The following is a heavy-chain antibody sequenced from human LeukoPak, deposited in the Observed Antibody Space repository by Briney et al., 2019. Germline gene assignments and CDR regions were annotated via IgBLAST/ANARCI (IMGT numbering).Heavy chain of an antibody. Sequence: GGSLRLSCAASGFTFNSYSMNWVRQAPGKGLEWVSYISSSGSTIYHADSVKGRIISSRDNAKNSLYLQMNSLRAEETAVHYCARSGYLGPDYWGQGTLVTVAS. CDR1: GFTFNSYS. J-gene: IGHJ4*02. V-gene: IGHV3-48*04. CDR2: ISSSGSTI. CDR3: ARSGYLGPDY. D-gene: IGHD2-2*01.